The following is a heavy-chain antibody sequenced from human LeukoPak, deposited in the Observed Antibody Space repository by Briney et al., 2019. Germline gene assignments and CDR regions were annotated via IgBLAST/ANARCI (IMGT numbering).Heavy chain of an antibody. J-gene: IGHJ6*02. CDR1: GYTFTGYY. V-gene: IGHV1-2*02. CDR2: INPNSGGT. Sequence: GASVKVSCKASGYTFTGYYMHWVRQAPGQGLEWMGWINPNSGGTNYAQKFQGRVTMTRDTSISTAYMELSRLRSDDTAVYYCARNRRIAARLGNGMDVWGQGTTVTVSS. CDR3: ARNRRIAARLGNGMDV. D-gene: IGHD6-6*01.